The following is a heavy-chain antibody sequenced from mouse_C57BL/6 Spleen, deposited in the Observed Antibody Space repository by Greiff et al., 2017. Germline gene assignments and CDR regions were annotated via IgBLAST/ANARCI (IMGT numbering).Heavy chain of an antibody. Sequence: QIQLQQSGAELARPGASVKLSCKASGYTFTSYGISWVKQRTGQGLEWIGEIYPRSGNTYYNEKFKGKATLTADKSSSTAYMELRSLTSEDSAVYFCARYLWSYYFDYWGQGTTLTVSS. D-gene: IGHD1-1*02. J-gene: IGHJ2*01. CDR2: IYPRSGNT. V-gene: IGHV1-81*01. CDR1: GYTFTSYG. CDR3: ARYLWSYYFDY.